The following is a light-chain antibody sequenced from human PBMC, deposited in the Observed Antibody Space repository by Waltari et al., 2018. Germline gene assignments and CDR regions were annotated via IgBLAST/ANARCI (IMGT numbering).Light chain of an antibody. CDR2: GAS. CDR1: QTVSNNY. J-gene: IGKJ2*01. V-gene: IGKV3-20*01. CDR3: QQYGSSPYT. Sequence: EIVLTQSPGTLSLSAGARATLSCRASQTVSNNYLAWYQQKPGQAPRLLIYGASTRATGIQDKFRGSGVGADFTLTISRLDPEDFAMYFCQQYGSSPYTFGQGTKLE.